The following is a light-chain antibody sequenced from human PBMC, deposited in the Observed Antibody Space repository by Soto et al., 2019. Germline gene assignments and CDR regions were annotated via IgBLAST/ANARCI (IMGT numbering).Light chain of an antibody. J-gene: IGLJ1*01. CDR2: DVS. CDR3: GSYTSSRIIDDV. V-gene: IGLV2-14*01. Sequence: QSALTQPASVSGSPGQSITISCTGTSSDVGGSNYVSWYQQHPGKAPKLMIYDVSIRPSGVSNRFSGSKSGNTASLTISWLQAEYEADYYCGSYTSSRIIDDVVGSGTKLTVL. CDR1: SSDVGGSNY.